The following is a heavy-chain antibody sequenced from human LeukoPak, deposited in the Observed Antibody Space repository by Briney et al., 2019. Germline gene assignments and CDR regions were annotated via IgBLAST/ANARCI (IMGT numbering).Heavy chain of an antibody. V-gene: IGHV3-15*01. D-gene: IGHD1-26*01. CDR2: IKSKTDGGTT. CDR1: GFTVSSNY. CDR3: TTDMGRFLDY. Sequence: GGSLRLSCAASGFTVSSNYMSWVRQAPGKGLEWVGRIKSKTDGGTTGYAAPVKGRFTISRDDSKNTLYLQMNSLKTEDTAVYYCTTDMGRFLDYWGQGTLVTVSS. J-gene: IGHJ4*02.